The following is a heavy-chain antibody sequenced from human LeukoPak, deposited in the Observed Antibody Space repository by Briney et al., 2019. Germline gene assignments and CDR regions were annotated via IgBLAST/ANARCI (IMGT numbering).Heavy chain of an antibody. V-gene: IGHV3-73*01. CDR1: GFTLSDSA. J-gene: IGHJ4*02. D-gene: IGHD2-2*01. Sequence: PGGSLKLSCAASGFTLSDSAMHWVRQASGKGLEWVGRIRSRANNYATAYAASVKGRFTISRDDSKNTAYLQMNSLTAEDTAVYYCTNSMGYCTDTSCWNYWGQGTLVTVSS. CDR3: TNSMGYCTDTSCWNY. CDR2: IRSRANNYAT.